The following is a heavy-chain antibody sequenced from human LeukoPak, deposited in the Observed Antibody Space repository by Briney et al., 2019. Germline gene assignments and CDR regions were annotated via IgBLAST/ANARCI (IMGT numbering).Heavy chain of an antibody. CDR1: GYTFISYY. V-gene: IGHV1-2*02. D-gene: IGHD3-10*01. CDR3: ARGVWFGELQYYYYYMDV. Sequence: GASVKVSCKASGYTFISYYMHWVRQAPGQGLEWMGWINPNSGGTNYAQKFQGRVTMTRDTSISTAYMELSRLRSDDTAVYYCARGVWFGELQYYYYYMDVWGKGTTVTISS. CDR2: INPNSGGT. J-gene: IGHJ6*03.